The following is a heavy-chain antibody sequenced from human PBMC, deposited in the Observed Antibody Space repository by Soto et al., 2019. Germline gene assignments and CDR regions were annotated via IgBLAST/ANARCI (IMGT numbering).Heavy chain of an antibody. D-gene: IGHD3-16*01. Sequence: SETLSLTCTVSGGSTSSYYWNWSRQHQGTGLEWIGYIYYSGSTNNNPSLKSRVTISVDTSKNQFNRKLRSVTSADTAVYYCARDPTRGDLLYGMDVWGQGRTVTVSS. CDR3: ARDPTRGDLLYGMDV. CDR1: GGSTSSYY. CDR2: IYYSGST. J-gene: IGHJ6*02. V-gene: IGHV4-59*01.